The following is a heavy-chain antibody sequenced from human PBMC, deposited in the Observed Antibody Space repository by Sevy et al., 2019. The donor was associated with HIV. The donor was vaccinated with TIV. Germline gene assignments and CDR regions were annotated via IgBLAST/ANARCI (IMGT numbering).Heavy chain of an antibody. D-gene: IGHD3-16*01. J-gene: IGHJ3*02. V-gene: IGHV3-7*02. Sequence: GGSLRLSCAASGFTFSDSAIHWVRQASGKGLEWVANIDQDGSDKRYVDSVRGRFTISRDNANNFLYLQMSSLRADDTAVYYCARAGGWGNINHSNQILDIWGHGTKVTVSS. CDR3: ARAGGWGNINHSNQILDI. CDR1: GFTFSDSA. CDR2: IDQDGSDK.